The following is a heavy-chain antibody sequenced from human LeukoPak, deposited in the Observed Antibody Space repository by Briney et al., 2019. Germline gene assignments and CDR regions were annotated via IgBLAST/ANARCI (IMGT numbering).Heavy chain of an antibody. CDR1: GFTFSDYY. CDR3: ARVLSIIAVAGTSSNYFDY. CDR2: ISSSGSTI. J-gene: IGHJ4*02. V-gene: IGHV3-11*01. D-gene: IGHD6-19*01. Sequence: GGSLRLSCAASGFTFSDYYMSWIRQAPGKGLEWVSYISSSGSTIYYADSVKGRFTISRDNAKNSLYLQMNSLRAEDTAVYYCARVLSIIAVAGTSSNYFDYWGQGTLVTVSS.